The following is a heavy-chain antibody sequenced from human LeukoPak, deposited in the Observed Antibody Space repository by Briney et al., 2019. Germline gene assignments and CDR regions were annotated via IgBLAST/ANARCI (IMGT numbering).Heavy chain of an antibody. Sequence: GGSLRLSCVVSGFTFSGYSMNWVRQAPGKGLEWVANIKQDGSEKYYVDSVKGRFTISRDNAKNSLYLQMNSLRAEDTAVYYCARGRYRRYFDYWGQGTLVTVSS. CDR1: GFTFSGYS. D-gene: IGHD1-1*01. CDR2: IKQDGSEK. CDR3: ARGRYRRYFDY. V-gene: IGHV3-7*05. J-gene: IGHJ4*02.